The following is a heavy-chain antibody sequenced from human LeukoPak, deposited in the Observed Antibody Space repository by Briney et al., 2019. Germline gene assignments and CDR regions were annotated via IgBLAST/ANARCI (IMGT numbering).Heavy chain of an antibody. V-gene: IGHV3-11*04. J-gene: IGHJ4*02. CDR2: ISDSGSTI. CDR3: ASRVVTSFDY. D-gene: IGHD2-21*02. CDR1: GFTFSDYY. Sequence: GGSLRLSCAASGFTFSDYYMTWIRQAPGKGLEWVSYISDSGSTIYYADSVKGRFTISRDNAKNSLYLQMNSLRAEDTAVYYCASRVVTSFDYWGQGTLVTVSS.